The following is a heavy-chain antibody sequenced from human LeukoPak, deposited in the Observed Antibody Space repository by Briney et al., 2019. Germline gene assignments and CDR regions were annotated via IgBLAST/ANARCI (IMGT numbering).Heavy chain of an antibody. Sequence: PSETLSLTCAVSGYSISSGYHWAWIRQPPGKGLEWIRSMSHSGSTYSNPSLKSRVTFSVDTSKNQFSVKLRSVSAADTAVYYCARHNVYDSSGDGRYYFDQWGQGTLVTVSS. V-gene: IGHV4-38-2*01. CDR2: MSHSGST. CDR1: GYSISSGYH. D-gene: IGHD3-22*01. J-gene: IGHJ4*02. CDR3: ARHNVYDSSGDGRYYFDQ.